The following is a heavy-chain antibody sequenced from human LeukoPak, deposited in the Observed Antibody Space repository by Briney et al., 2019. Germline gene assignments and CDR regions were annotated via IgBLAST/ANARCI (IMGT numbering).Heavy chain of an antibody. CDR1: GYTFTDYY. V-gene: IGHV1-2*02. CDR2: INPNSGDT. J-gene: IGHJ4*02. CDR3: ARETVPAIAAPRGLNY. D-gene: IGHD6-13*01. Sequence: ASVKVSCKASGYTFTDYYIHWVRQAPGQGLEWMGWINPNSGDTNYQGRVTMTRDTSISTAYMELSRLRSDDTAVYYCARETVPAIAAPRGLNYWGQGTLVTVSS.